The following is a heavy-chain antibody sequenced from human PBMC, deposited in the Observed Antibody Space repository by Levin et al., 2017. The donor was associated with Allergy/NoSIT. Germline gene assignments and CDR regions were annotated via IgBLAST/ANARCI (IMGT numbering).Heavy chain of an antibody. J-gene: IGHJ4*02. Sequence: GSLRLSCTVSGGSISSSSYYWGWIRQPPGKGLEWIGSIYYSGSTYYNPSLKSRVTISVDTSKNQFSLKLSSVTAADTAVYYCARGVDDYWGQGTLVTVSS. CDR3: ARGVDDY. V-gene: IGHV4-39*01. CDR1: GGSISSSSYY. CDR2: IYYSGST.